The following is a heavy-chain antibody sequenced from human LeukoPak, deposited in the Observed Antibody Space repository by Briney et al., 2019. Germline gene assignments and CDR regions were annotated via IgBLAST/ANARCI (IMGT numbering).Heavy chain of an antibody. Sequence: GGSLRLSCAASGFIFSSYAMSWVRQSPGKGLEWVSAISGSDGSTYFADSVKGRFTISRDNSKNTLYLQMNSLRAEDTAVYYCAKDETPIYYGSGSYYYAYWGQGTLVTVSS. J-gene: IGHJ4*02. CDR2: ISGSDGST. V-gene: IGHV3-23*01. CDR1: GFIFSSYA. CDR3: AKDETPIYYGSGSYYYAY. D-gene: IGHD3-10*01.